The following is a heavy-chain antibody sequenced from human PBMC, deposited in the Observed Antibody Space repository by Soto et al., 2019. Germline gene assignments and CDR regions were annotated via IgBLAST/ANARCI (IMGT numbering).Heavy chain of an antibody. Sequence: HPGGSLRLSCAASGFTFSSYAMGWVRQAPGKGLEWVSAISGGGGSTYYADSVKGRFTISRDNSKNMLYLQMNSPRAEDTAVYYCAKRISGWYEIDYWGQGTLVTVSS. J-gene: IGHJ4*02. CDR3: AKRISGWYEIDY. D-gene: IGHD6-19*01. V-gene: IGHV3-23*01. CDR2: ISGGGGST. CDR1: GFTFSSYA.